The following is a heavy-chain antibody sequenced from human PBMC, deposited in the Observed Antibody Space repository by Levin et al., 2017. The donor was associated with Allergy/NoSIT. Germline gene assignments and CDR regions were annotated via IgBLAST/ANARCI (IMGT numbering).Heavy chain of an antibody. J-gene: IGHJ4*02. CDR1: GFTFSNYA. CDR3: ATVSPTTVGLADY. D-gene: IGHD4-23*01. Sequence: GGSLRLSCAASGFTFSNYAMSWVRQAPGEGLEWVSAISGRSENTYYADTVKGRFTVSRDDSKNTLSLQINNLRAEDTAVYYCATVSPTTVGLADYWGQGTLVTVSS. V-gene: IGHV3-23*01. CDR2: ISGRSENT.